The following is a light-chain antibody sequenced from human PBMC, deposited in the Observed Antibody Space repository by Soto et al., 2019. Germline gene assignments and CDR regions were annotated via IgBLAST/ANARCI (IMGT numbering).Light chain of an antibody. J-gene: IGKJ4*01. CDR2: GAS. CDR1: QSLYNNY. V-gene: IGKV3-20*01. CDR3: QQYGSSLT. Sequence: EIEWTQYPGSGSLFPGDSAPFSCSASQSLYNNYLAWYKEKPGQAPRILIHGASSRPTGIPDRFSGSGSGTDFTLTITRREPEESAVYYCQQYGSSLTFGGGTKVDIK.